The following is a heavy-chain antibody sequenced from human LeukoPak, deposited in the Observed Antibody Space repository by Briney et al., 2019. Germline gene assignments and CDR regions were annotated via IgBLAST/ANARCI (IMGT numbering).Heavy chain of an antibody. V-gene: IGHV3-48*03. J-gene: IGHJ4*02. Sequence: PGGSLRLSCAASGFTFSSYVMKWVRPAPGKGLAWVSYISSSGSTIYYAASVKGRFTISRDNAKNSLYLQMNSLRAEDTAVYYCARVSIPPVDYWGQGTLVTVSS. CDR1: GFTFSSYV. CDR3: ARVSIPPVDY. D-gene: IGHD3-3*02. CDR2: ISSSGSTI.